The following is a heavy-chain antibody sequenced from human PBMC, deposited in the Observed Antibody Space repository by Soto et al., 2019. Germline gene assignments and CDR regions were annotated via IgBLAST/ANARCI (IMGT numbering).Heavy chain of an antibody. D-gene: IGHD1-20*01. J-gene: IGHJ3*02. V-gene: IGHV4-31*03. CDR1: GGSISSGGYY. CDR2: IYYSGST. CDR3: AREGVNNGRERLFDI. Sequence: SETLSLTCTVSGGSISSGGYYWSWIRQHPGKGLEWIGYIYYSGSTYYNPSLKSRVTISVDTSKNQFSLKLSSVTAADTAVYYCAREGVNNGRERLFDIWGQGTMVTASS.